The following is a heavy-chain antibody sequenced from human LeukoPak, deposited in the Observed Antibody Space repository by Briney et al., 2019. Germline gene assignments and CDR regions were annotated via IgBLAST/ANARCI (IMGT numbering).Heavy chain of an antibody. Sequence: PGGSLRLSCAASGFTFSSYSMNWVRQAPGKGLEWVSSISSSSSYIYYADSVKGRFTISRDNAKNSLYLQMNSLRAEDTAVFYCAKDRGGYSYIFDYWGQGTLVTVSS. J-gene: IGHJ4*02. V-gene: IGHV3-21*01. D-gene: IGHD5-18*01. CDR3: AKDRGGYSYIFDY. CDR2: ISSSSSYI. CDR1: GFTFSSYS.